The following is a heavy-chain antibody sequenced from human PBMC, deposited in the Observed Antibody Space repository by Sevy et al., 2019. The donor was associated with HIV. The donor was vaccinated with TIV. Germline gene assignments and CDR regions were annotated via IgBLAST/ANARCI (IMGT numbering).Heavy chain of an antibody. Sequence: GESLKISCAASGFTFSSYALNWVRQAPGKGLEWVSTIYGSRGVTYYADYVKGRFTIARDNSKNTLYLQMNSLRTEDTAVYFRAGGRYDSSGSFDAFDIWGQGTMVTVSS. V-gene: IGHV3-23*01. D-gene: IGHD3-22*01. CDR2: IYGSRGVT. CDR1: GFTFSSYA. J-gene: IGHJ3*02. CDR3: AGGRYDSSGSFDAFDI.